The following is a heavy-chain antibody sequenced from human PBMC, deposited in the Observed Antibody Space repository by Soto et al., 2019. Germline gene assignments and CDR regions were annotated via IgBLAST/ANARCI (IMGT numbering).Heavy chain of an antibody. D-gene: IGHD3-22*01. Sequence: GSLRLSCAASGFTFSDYYMSWIRQAPGKGLEWLSYISSSATYAIYADSVKGRFTLSRDNAKNSLYLQMNSLRAEDTAVYYCARNDSSGYLDSWGQGTLVTVSS. CDR2: ISSSATYA. CDR1: GFTFSDYY. V-gene: IGHV3-11*06. J-gene: IGHJ4*02. CDR3: ARNDSSGYLDS.